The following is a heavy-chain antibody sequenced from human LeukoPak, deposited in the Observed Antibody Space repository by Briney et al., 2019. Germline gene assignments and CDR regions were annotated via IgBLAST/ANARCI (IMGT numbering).Heavy chain of an antibody. V-gene: IGHV1-8*03. CDR1: GYTFTSYD. D-gene: IGHD6-13*01. J-gene: IGHJ4*02. CDR2: MNPNSGNT. CDR3: ARAGITAAGMRALDY. Sequence: ASVKVSCKASGYTFTSYDINWVRQATGQGLEWMGWMNPNSGNTGYAQKFQGRVNLIRNTSISTAYMELSSLRSEDTAVYYCARAGITAAGMRALDYWGQGTLVTVSS.